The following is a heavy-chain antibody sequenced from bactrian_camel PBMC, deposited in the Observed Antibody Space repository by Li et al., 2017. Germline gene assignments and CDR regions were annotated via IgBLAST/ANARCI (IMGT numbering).Heavy chain of an antibody. CDR1: GYTYNRNC. J-gene: IGHJ6*01. CDR2: IDDDGST. CDR3: AADPGVCDYSLARPPPKYAFGY. Sequence: HVQLVESGGGSVQAGGSLRLSCAASGYTYNRNCMAWFRQAPGKEREGVASIDDDGSTSYSDSVNGRFTISSDNAKRSVYLQMNDLRPEDTAMYYCAADPGVCDYSLARPPPKYAFGYWGQGTQVTVS. V-gene: IGHV3S53*01. D-gene: IGHD4*01.